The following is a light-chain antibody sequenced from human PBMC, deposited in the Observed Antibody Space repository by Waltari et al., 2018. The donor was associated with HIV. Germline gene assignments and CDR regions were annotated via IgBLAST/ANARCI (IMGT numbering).Light chain of an antibody. CDR3: QQRSNWPLT. CDR1: QSVSSY. J-gene: IGKJ4*01. CDR2: DAS. V-gene: IGKV3-11*01. Sequence: EIVLTQSPATLSLSPGERATLSCRASQSVSSYLAWYQQKPGQAPRLLIYDASNRATGSPARFSGSGSGTDFILTISSLEPEDFAVYYCQQRSNWPLTFGGGTKVEIK.